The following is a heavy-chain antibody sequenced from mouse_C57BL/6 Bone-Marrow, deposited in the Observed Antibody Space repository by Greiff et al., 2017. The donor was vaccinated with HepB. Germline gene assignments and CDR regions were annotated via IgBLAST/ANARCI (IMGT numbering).Heavy chain of an antibody. CDR2: IYPGDGDT. J-gene: IGHJ4*01. CDR1: GYAFSSSW. Sequence: VQLQQSGPELVKPGASVKISCKASGYAFSSSWMNWVKQRPGKGLEWIGRIYPGDGDTNYNGKFKGKATLTADKSSSTAYMQLSSLTSEDSAVYFCARVRVRRAMDYWGQGTSVTVSS. V-gene: IGHV1-82*01. D-gene: IGHD2-14*01. CDR3: ARVRVRRAMDY.